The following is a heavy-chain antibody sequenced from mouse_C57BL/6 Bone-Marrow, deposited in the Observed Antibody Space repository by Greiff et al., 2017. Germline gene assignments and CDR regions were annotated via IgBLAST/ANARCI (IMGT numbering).Heavy chain of an antibody. CDR1: GFTFSSYA. J-gene: IGHJ1*03. Sequence: VQLQQSGGGLVKPGGSLKLSCAASGFTFSSYAMSWVRQTPDKRLEWVATISDGGSYTYYPDNVKGRFTISRDNAKNNLYLQMSHLKSEDTAMYYCARALWHWYFDVWGTGTTVTVSS. V-gene: IGHV5-4*01. D-gene: IGHD1-1*01. CDR2: ISDGGSYT. CDR3: ARALWHWYFDV.